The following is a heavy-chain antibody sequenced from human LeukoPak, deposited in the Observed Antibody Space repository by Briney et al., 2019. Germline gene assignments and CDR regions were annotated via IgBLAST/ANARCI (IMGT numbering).Heavy chain of an antibody. CDR3: AELGITMIGGV. Sequence: GGSPRLSCSASGFTFSTYNMNWVRQAPGKGLEWVSSISSSSSYIYYADSVKGRFTISRDNAKNSLYLQMNSLRAEDTAVYYCAELGITMIGGVWGKGTTVTISS. CDR2: ISSSSSYI. CDR1: GFTFSTYN. J-gene: IGHJ6*04. V-gene: IGHV3-21*01. D-gene: IGHD3-10*02.